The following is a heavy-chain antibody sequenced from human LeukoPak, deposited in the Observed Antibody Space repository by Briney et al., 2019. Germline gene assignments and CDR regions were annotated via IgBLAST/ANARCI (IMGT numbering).Heavy chain of an antibody. CDR2: INHSGIT. CDR1: DDSISSSSYY. D-gene: IGHD4-17*01. V-gene: IGHV4-39*07. J-gene: IGHJ4*02. CDR3: ANPARDFADSDAITW. Sequence: PSETLSLTCTVSDDSISSSSYYWAWIRQPPGKGLEWIGEINHSGITNYNPSLKSRVTISADTSKNQFSLKLTSVTAADTAVYYCANPARDFADSDAITWWGQGTLVTVSS.